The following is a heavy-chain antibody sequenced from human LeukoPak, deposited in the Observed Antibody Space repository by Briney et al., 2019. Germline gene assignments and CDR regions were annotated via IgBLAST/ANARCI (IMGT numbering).Heavy chain of an antibody. J-gene: IGHJ4*02. CDR3: ARGLFQRDY. CDR1: GGSFSGYY. Sequence: SETLSLTCAVYGGSFSGYYWSWIRQPPGKGLEWIGEVNHSGRTNYSPSLKSRVTISVDTSKNQFSLNLRSVTAADTAVYYCARGLFQRDYWGQGTLVTVSA. V-gene: IGHV4-34*01. CDR2: VNHSGRT.